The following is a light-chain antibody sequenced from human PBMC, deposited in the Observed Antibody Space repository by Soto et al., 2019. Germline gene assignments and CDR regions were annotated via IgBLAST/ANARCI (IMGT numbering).Light chain of an antibody. CDR2: EAS. Sequence: QSALTQPPSVSGSPGQSVTISCTGTSTDFVTYNRVSWYQQPPGTAPKLIVYEASNRPSGISDRFSGSKSGNTASLTISGLQAEDEADYYCSSYTTIGTWVFGGGTKVTVL. CDR3: SSYTTIGTWV. CDR1: STDFVTYNR. J-gene: IGLJ3*02. V-gene: IGLV2-18*02.